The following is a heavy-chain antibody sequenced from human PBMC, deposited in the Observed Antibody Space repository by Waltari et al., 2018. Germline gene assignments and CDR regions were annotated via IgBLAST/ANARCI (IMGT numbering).Heavy chain of an antibody. V-gene: IGHV3-74*01. D-gene: IGHD1-26*01. CDR2: MNSDGSST. CDR1: GFTFSSYW. CDR3: ARSMGGGKGGY. J-gene: IGHJ4*02. Sequence: EVQLVESGGGLVQPGGSLRLSCAASGFTFSSYWMHWVRQAPGKGLVCVSRMNSDGSSTSYADSVKGRFTISRDNAKNTLYLQMNSLRAEDTAVYYCARSMGGGKGGYWGQGTLVTVSS.